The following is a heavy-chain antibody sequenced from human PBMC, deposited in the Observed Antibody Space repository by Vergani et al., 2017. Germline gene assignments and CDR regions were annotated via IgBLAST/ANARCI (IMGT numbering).Heavy chain of an antibody. J-gene: IGHJ4*02. CDR3: ARMSPHYYGSGSYSEGGDY. CDR2: IIPIFGTA. Sequence: QVQLVQSGAEVKKPGSSVKVSCKASGGTFSSYAISWVRQAPGQGLEWMGGIIPIFGTANYAQKFQGRVTITADESTSTAYMELRSLRSEDTALYYCARMSPHYYGSGSYSEGGDYWGQGTLVTVSS. D-gene: IGHD3-10*01. CDR1: GGTFSSYA. V-gene: IGHV1-69*01.